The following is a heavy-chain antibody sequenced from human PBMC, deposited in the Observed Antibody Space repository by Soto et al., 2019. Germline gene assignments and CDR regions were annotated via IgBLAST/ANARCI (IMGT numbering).Heavy chain of an antibody. CDR3: RRSSRYSTDV. CDR1: GGSISSSSYY. CDR2: IYYSGST. V-gene: IGHV4-39*01. D-gene: IGHD6-13*01. J-gene: IGHJ6*02. Sequence: SETLSLTCTVSGGSISSSSYYWGWIRQPPGKGLEWIGSIYYSGSTYYNPSLKSRVTISVDTSKNQFSLKLSSVTAADTAVYYCRRSSRYSTDVWGQGTTVTVSS.